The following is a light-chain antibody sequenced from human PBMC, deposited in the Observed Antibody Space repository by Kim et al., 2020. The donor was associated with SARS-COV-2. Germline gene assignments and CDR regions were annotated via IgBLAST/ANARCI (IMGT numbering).Light chain of an antibody. J-gene: IGLJ3*02. Sequence: GQKVAISCSGSTSNIGSNQVCWYQQLSGTAPKLLIFRDDQRPSGVPGRFSGSKSGISASLVISGLQSEDEADYYCAAWDDSLSGLVFGGGTKLTVL. CDR3: AAWDDSLSGLV. V-gene: IGLV1-47*01. CDR1: TSNIGSNQ. CDR2: RDD.